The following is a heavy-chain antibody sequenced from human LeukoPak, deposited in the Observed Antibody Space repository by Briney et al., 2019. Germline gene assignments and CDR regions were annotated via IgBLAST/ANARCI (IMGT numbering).Heavy chain of an antibody. CDR2: IYTSGST. J-gene: IGHJ5*02. CDR1: GGSISSYY. CDR3: ARDLGSYDILTGYWFDP. D-gene: IGHD3-9*01. Sequence: SETLSLTCTVSGGSISSYYWSWIRQPAGMGLEWIGRIYTSGSTNYNPSLKSRVTMSVDTSKNQFSLKLSSVTAADTAVYYCARDLGSYDILTGYWFDPWGQGTLVTVSS. V-gene: IGHV4-4*07.